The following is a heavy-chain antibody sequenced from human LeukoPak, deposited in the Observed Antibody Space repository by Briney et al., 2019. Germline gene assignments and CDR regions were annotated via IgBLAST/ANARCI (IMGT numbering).Heavy chain of an antibody. CDR3: TRGPYNNYVNLDY. Sequence: GRSLRLSCTAAGFTFGDYCMSWVRQAPGKWLGWVAFVRSKAYGGTAEYAASVKDRFTISRDDSKSIAYLQMNSLKTEDTAVYYCTRGPYNNYVNLDYWGQGTLVTVSS. D-gene: IGHD4-11*01. V-gene: IGHV3-49*04. CDR2: VRSKAYGGTA. CDR1: GFTFGDYC. J-gene: IGHJ4*02.